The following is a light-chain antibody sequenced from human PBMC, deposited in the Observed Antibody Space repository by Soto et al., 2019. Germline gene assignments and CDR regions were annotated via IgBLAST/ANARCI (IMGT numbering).Light chain of an antibody. CDR2: AAS. Sequence: DIQMTQSPSSLSASVGDRVTITCRASQSISSSLNWYQQKPGKAPKLLIYAASSLQSGVPSRFRGRGSGTDFTLTISSRQPEDFATYYCQQGYSTLTWTFGQGTKLEIK. J-gene: IGKJ1*01. CDR3: QQGYSTLTWT. CDR1: QSISSS. V-gene: IGKV1-39*01.